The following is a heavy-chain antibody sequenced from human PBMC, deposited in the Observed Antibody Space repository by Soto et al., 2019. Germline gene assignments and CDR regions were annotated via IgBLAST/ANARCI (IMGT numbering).Heavy chain of an antibody. D-gene: IGHD1-1*01. V-gene: IGHV4-4*07. Sequence: PSETLSLTCTVSGASISGYYWSWIRKSAGKGLEWIGRIYATGTTDYNPSLKSRVMMSVDTSKRQFSLRLRSVTAADTAVYYCVRDGTKTLRDWFDPWGQGISVTVSS. CDR1: GASISGYY. J-gene: IGHJ5*02. CDR2: IYATGTT. CDR3: VRDGTKTLRDWFDP.